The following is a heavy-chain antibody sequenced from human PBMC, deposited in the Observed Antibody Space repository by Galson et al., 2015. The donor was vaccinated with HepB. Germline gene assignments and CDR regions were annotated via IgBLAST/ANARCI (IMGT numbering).Heavy chain of an antibody. CDR3: ARDLEDIVVVPAALGSYYFDY. V-gene: IGHV1-2*02. CDR2: INPNSGGT. CDR1: GYTFTGYY. Sequence: SVKVSCKASGYTFTGYYMHWVRQAPGQGLEWMGWINPNSGGTNYAQKFQGRVTMTRDTSISTAYMELSRLRSDDTAVYYCARDLEDIVVVPAALGSYYFDYWGRGTLVTVSS. D-gene: IGHD2-2*01. J-gene: IGHJ4*02.